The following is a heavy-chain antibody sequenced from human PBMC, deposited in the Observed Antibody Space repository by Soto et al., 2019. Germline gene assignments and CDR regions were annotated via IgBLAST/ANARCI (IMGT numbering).Heavy chain of an antibody. CDR2: ISSSSSYI. V-gene: IGHV3-21*01. CDR1: GFTFSSYS. Sequence: GGSLRLSCAASGFTFSSYSMNWVRQAPGKGLEWVSSISSSSSYIYYADSVKGRFTISRDNAKNSLYLQMNSLRAEDTAVYYCARRYDFWSGYLPPVSYYYYGMDVWGQGTAVTVSS. J-gene: IGHJ6*02. D-gene: IGHD3-3*01. CDR3: ARRYDFWSGYLPPVSYYYYGMDV.